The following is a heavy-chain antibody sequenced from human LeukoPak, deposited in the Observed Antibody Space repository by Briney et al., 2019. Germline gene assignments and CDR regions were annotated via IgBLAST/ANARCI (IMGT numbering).Heavy chain of an antibody. CDR3: ARHYYDSSGYHIYYYYYMDV. V-gene: IGHV4-59*01. CDR2: IYYSGST. J-gene: IGHJ6*03. Sequence: SETLSLTCTVSGGSISSYYWSWIRQPPGKGLEWIGYIYYSGSTNYNPSLKSRVTISVDTSKNQFSLKLSSVTAADTAVYYCARHYYDSSGYHIYYYYYMDVWGKGTTVTVSS. D-gene: IGHD3-22*01. CDR1: GGSISSYY.